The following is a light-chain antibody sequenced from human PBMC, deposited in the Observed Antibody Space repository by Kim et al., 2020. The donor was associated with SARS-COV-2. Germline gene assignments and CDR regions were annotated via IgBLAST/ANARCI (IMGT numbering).Light chain of an antibody. CDR2: DSF. CDR1: QSISTN. CDR3: QRRSIWPIT. Sequence: WFPRATTPLSCRGSQSISTNLAWYQQKVGPPPRLLIHDSFNRASGIPARFSGSGSGTDFTLTISSLEAEDFAVYFCQRRSIWPITFGQGTRLEIK. V-gene: IGKV3-11*01. J-gene: IGKJ5*01.